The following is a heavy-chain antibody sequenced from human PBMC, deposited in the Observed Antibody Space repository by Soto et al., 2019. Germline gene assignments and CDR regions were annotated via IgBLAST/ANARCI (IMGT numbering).Heavy chain of an antibody. V-gene: IGHV4-38-2*02. J-gene: IGHJ3*02. Sequence: SETLSLTCTVSGYSISSGYYWGWIRQPPGKGLEWIGSIYHSGSTYYNPSLKSHFTISVDTSKNQFSLKLSSVTAADTAVYYCARGDIVGAVAAFDIWGQGTMVTVSS. CDR3: ARGDIVGAVAAFDI. CDR1: GYSISSGYY. D-gene: IGHD1-26*01. CDR2: IYHSGST.